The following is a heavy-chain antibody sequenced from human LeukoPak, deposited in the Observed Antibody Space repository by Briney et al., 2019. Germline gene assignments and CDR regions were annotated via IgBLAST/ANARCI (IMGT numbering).Heavy chain of an antibody. CDR2: TRYDGAFT. CDR1: GFIFSSHG. CDR3: ARYSGDDVSGFWDY. J-gene: IGHJ4*02. V-gene: IGHV3-33*01. D-gene: IGHD3-22*01. Sequence: GGSLRLSCAASGFIFSSHGMHWVRQAPGKGLEWVAATRYDGAFTSHADSAKDRFTISRDNSKNTLYLQMNSLRAEDSAMYYCARYSGDDVSGFWDYWGQGTLVTVSS.